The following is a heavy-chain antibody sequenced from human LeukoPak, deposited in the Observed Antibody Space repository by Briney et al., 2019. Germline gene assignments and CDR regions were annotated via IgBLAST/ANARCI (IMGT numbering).Heavy chain of an antibody. D-gene: IGHD1-26*01. Sequence: GGSLRLSCAASGFTFSSYAMYWVRQAPGKGLEYVSGITTNGDNTYYANSVKGRCTISRDNSKNTLYLQMGSLRAEDMAVYYCARPLSGTYWYYFDYWGQGTLVTVSS. J-gene: IGHJ4*02. V-gene: IGHV3-64*01. CDR3: ARPLSGTYWYYFDY. CDR2: ITTNGDNT. CDR1: GFTFSSYA.